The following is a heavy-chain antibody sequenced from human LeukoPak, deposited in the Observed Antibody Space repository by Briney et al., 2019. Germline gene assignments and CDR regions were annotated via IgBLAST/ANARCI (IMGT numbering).Heavy chain of an antibody. Sequence: SETLSLTCTVSGGSINTASYYWGWIRQSPGKGLEWIGSFSHSGNTYSNPSLMSRVTISVDTSKNQFSLKLTSVTAADTALYYCSRLVGVRYFDWLTGWFDPWGQGTLVTVSS. V-gene: IGHV4-39*01. CDR1: GGSINTASYY. CDR2: FSHSGNT. D-gene: IGHD3-9*01. CDR3: SRLVGVRYFDWLTGWFDP. J-gene: IGHJ5*02.